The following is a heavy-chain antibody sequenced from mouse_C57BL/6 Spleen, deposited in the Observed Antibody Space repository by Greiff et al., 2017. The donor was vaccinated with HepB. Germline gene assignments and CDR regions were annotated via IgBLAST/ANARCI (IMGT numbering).Heavy chain of an antibody. CDR1: GYTFTDYE. CDR2: IDPETGGT. D-gene: IGHD1-1*01. Sequence: VQLQQSGAELVRPGASVTLSCKASGYTFTDYEMHWVKQTPVHGLEWIGAIDPETGGTAYNQKFKGKAILTADKSSSTAYMELRSRTSEDSAVYYCTTPTGNWYFDVWGTGTTVTVSS. J-gene: IGHJ1*03. CDR3: TTPTGNWYFDV. V-gene: IGHV1-15*01.